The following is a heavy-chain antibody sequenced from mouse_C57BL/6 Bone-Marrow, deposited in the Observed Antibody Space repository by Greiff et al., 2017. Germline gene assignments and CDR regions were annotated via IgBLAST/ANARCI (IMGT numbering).Heavy chain of an antibody. D-gene: IGHD1-1*01. J-gene: IGHJ1*03. CDR2: ISYDGSN. V-gene: IGHV3-6*01. CDR3: AITTVVADWYFDV. Sequence: DVKLQESGPGLVKPSQSLSLTCSVTGYSITSGYYWNWIRQFPGNKLEWMGYISYDGSNNYNPSLKNRISITRDTSKNQFFLKLNSVTTEDTATYYCAITTVVADWYFDVWGTGTTVTVSS. CDR1: GYSITSGYY.